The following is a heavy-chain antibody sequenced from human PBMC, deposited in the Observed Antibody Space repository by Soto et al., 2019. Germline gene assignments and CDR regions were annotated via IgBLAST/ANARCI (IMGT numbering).Heavy chain of an antibody. J-gene: IGHJ4*02. Sequence: QVQLVQSGAEVKKPGASVKVSCKASGYTFTSYGISWVRQAPGQGLEWMGWISAYNGNTNYAQKLQGRVTMTTDTTTSTDYMELRSVSAGDTAVYYWARCSSTGCSHAFDYRGQGTLVTVSS. CDR3: ARCSSTGCSHAFDY. CDR1: GYTFTSYG. CDR2: ISAYNGNT. D-gene: IGHD2-2*01. V-gene: IGHV1-18*01.